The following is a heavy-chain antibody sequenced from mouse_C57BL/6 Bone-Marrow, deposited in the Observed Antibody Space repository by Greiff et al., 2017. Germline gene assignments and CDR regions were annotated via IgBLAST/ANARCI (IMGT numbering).Heavy chain of an antibody. CDR2: IWSGGST. J-gene: IGHJ4*01. CDR1: GFSLTSYG. V-gene: IGHV2-2*01. CDR3: GVGGAMDY. Sequence: VMLVESGPGLVQPSQSLSITCTVSGFSLTSYGVHWVRQSPGKGLEWLGGIWSGGSTDYNAAFISRLSISKDNSKSQVFFKMNSLQADDTAIYYWGVGGAMDYWGQGTSVTVSS.